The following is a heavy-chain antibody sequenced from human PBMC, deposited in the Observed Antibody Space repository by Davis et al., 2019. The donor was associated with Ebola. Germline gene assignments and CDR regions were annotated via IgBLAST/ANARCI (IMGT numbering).Heavy chain of an antibody. CDR1: GYTFTGYY. J-gene: IGHJ4*02. V-gene: IGHV1-46*01. CDR2: INPSGGST. Sequence: ASVKVSCKASGYTFTGYYIHWVRQAPGQGLEWMGIINPSGGSTTYAQNFQGRVTMTRDTSTRTVYMELSSLRSEDTAVYYCARGRGHYEYSGGDYWGQGTLVTVSS. D-gene: IGHD2-21*01. CDR3: ARGRGHYEYSGGDY.